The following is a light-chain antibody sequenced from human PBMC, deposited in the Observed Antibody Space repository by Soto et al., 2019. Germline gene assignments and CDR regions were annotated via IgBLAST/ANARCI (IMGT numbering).Light chain of an antibody. V-gene: IGKV3-15*01. Sequence: LVRTQSPAPLSVSPGERATLYRRASQSVNPNLAWYQKQPGQAPSILISDASTWATGIPARFSGSGSGTEFTLTISSLQPEDFAVYYCHQYYDGPYTFGQGTKVDIK. J-gene: IGKJ2*01. CDR3: HQYYDGPYT. CDR1: QSVNPN. CDR2: DAS.